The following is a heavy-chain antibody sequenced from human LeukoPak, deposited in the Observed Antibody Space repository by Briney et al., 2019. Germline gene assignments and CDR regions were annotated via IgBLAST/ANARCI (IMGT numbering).Heavy chain of an antibody. CDR3: AKDLYDSSAYFLGNDY. V-gene: IGHV4-30-4*01. D-gene: IGHD3-22*01. CDR2: VTYTGIT. Sequence: SETLSLTCTVSGASIASGEYYCSWIRQPPGKGLEWIGYVTYTGITNYNPSLSSRVSTSVDTSKSQFSLNLRSVTAADTAVYYCAKDLYDSSAYFLGNDYWGQGILVTVSS. CDR1: GASIASGEYY. J-gene: IGHJ4*02.